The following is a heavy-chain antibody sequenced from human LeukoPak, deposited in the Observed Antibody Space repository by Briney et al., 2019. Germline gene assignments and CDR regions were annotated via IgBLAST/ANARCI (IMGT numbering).Heavy chain of an antibody. V-gene: IGHV3-7*01. CDR3: ARVHYSGYDAFDY. Sequence: GGSLRLSCAASGFTFSSYWMSWVRQAPGKGLEWVANIKQDGSEKYYVDSVKGRFTISRDNAKNSLYLQMNSLRAEDTAVYYCARVHYSGYDAFDYWGQRTLVTVSS. CDR1: GFTFSSYW. J-gene: IGHJ4*02. CDR2: IKQDGSEK. D-gene: IGHD5-12*01.